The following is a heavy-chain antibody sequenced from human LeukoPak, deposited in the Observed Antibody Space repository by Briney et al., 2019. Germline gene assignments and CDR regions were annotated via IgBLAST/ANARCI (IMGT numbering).Heavy chain of an antibody. CDR2: IVPIFGTA. Sequence: SVTVSCKASGGTFSSYAINWVRQAPGEGLEWMGRIVPIFGTANYAQRFQGRVTMTADKATSTAYMELNSLRSDDTAVFFCAGEGKAISGIPNFDQWGQGTLVTVSS. CDR1: GGTFSSYA. V-gene: IGHV1-69*06. J-gene: IGHJ4*02. D-gene: IGHD6-13*01. CDR3: AGEGKAISGIPNFDQ.